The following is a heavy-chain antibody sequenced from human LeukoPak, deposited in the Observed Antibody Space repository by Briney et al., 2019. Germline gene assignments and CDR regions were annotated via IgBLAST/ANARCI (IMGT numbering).Heavy chain of an antibody. Sequence: GASVKVSCKASGGTFSSYAISWVRQAPGQGLEWMGGIIPIFGTANYAQKFQGRVTITADESTSTAYMELRSLRSEDTAVYYCARGPCTGGVCYNAFDIWGQGTMVTVSS. CDR3: ARGPCTGGVCYNAFDI. V-gene: IGHV1-69*13. CDR2: IIPIFGTA. CDR1: GGTFSSYA. D-gene: IGHD2-8*02. J-gene: IGHJ3*02.